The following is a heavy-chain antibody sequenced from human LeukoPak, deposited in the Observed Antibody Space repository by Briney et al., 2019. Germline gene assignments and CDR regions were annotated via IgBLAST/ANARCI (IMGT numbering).Heavy chain of an antibody. D-gene: IGHD6-6*01. CDR3: ARLSSTLYYGMDV. J-gene: IGHJ6*02. CDR1: GGPISSYY. Sequence: PSETLSLTCAVSGGPISSYYWTWIRQPPGKGLEWVGYIQNSAIYRAKIKSSPSLQSRVSLSIDTSKNQVSLKVDSVTAADTAVYYCARLSSTLYYGMDVWGQGTAVTVSS. CDR2: IQNSAIYRAKI. V-gene: IGHV4-59*08.